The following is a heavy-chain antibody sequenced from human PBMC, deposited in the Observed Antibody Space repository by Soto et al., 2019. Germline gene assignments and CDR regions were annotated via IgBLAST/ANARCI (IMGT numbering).Heavy chain of an antibody. CDR1: GFTFSSYS. Sequence: EVQLVESGGGLIQPGGSLRLSCAASGFTFSSYSMNWVRQAPGKELEWVSYISSSSSTIYYADSVKGRFTISRDNAKNSLYLQMNSLRAEDTAVYYCARDLGSSRYPEYFQHWGQGTLVTVSS. J-gene: IGHJ1*01. D-gene: IGHD6-13*01. V-gene: IGHV3-48*01. CDR2: ISSSSSTI. CDR3: ARDLGSSRYPEYFQH.